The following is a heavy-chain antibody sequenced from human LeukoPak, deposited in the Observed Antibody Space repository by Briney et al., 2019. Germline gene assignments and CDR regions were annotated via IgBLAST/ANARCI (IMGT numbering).Heavy chain of an antibody. D-gene: IGHD5-18*01. V-gene: IGHV3-66*01. Sequence: GGSLRLSCAASGFTFSSYSMTWVRQAPGKGLEWVSLIYSDGRIYYAGSVRGRFTISRDNSKNTLYLQMNSLRPEDTAMYYCARDPGYNYGYDYWGQGTLVTVSS. J-gene: IGHJ4*02. CDR3: ARDPGYNYGYDY. CDR1: GFTFSSYS. CDR2: IYSDGRI.